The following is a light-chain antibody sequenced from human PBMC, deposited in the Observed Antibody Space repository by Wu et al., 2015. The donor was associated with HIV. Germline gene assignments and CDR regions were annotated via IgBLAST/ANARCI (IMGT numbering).Light chain of an antibody. CDR2: WSS. V-gene: IGKV1-5*03. CDR3: QQFNSYRYT. CDR1: ESLSSR. Sequence: DIQMTQSPSTLSASIGDRVTITCRASESLSSRLAWYQQKPGKAPQLLIYWSSTLETAVPSRFSGSGSGTEFTLTISSLQPDDFATYYCQQFNSYRYTFGQGTKLEIK. J-gene: IGKJ2*01.